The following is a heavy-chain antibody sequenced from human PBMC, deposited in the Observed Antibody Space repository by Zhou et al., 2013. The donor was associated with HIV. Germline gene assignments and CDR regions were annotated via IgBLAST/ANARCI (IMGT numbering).Heavy chain of an antibody. CDR3: ASEMATIHYHYGMDV. CDR2: IYYSGST. V-gene: IGHV4-39*07. J-gene: IGHJ6*02. D-gene: IGHD5-12*01. CDR1: GGSISSSNYY. Sequence: VQLQESGPGLVKPSETLSLTCTVSGGSISSSNYYWGWIRQPPGKGLEWIGSIYYSGSTYYNPSLKSRVTISVDTSKKQFSLKLNSVTAADTAVYYCASEMATIHYHYGMDVWGQGTTVTVSS.